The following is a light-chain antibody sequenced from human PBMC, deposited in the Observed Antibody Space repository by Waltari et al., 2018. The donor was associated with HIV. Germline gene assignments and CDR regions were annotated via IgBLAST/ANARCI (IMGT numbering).Light chain of an antibody. CDR3: QAWDRSVV. CDR1: QLGDKF. V-gene: IGLV3-1*01. J-gene: IGLJ2*01. Sequence: SYELTQPPSVSVSPGQTASITCSGDQLGDKFVCWYQQRPGQPPVLVMYQDSQRPSGIPERFSGSNSGNTATLTSTGTQSMDEADYYCQAWDRSVVFGGGTKLTVL. CDR2: QDS.